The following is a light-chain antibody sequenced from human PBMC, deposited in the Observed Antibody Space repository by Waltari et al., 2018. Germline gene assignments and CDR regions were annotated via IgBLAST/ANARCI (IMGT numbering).Light chain of an antibody. CDR2: SFS. J-gene: IGKJ4*01. CDR3: MEAVQTLT. CDR1: QSPLHRNGNMY. Sequence: DIVMTQSPLSLSVTPGEPASIPCRSSQSPLHRNGNMYVDWYLQTPGQSPQLLIYSFSNRPSGVPDRFSGSGSGTDFTLKISRVEAEDVGVYYCMEAVQTLTFGGGTKVEIK. V-gene: IGKV2-28*01.